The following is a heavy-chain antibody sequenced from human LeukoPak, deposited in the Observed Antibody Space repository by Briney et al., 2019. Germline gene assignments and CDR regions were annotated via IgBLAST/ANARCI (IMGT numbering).Heavy chain of an antibody. CDR2: ISSDGRYI. CDR3: ARGLIYYDSPEPSNWFDP. Sequence: GGSLRLSCAASGFTFSTYSMNWVRQAPGKGLEWVSAISSDGRYIYYADSVKGRFTVSRDNAKNSLYLQMNSLRAEDTAVYHCARGLIYYDSPEPSNWFDPWGQGTLVTVSS. D-gene: IGHD3-22*01. V-gene: IGHV3-21*01. CDR1: GFTFSTYS. J-gene: IGHJ5*02.